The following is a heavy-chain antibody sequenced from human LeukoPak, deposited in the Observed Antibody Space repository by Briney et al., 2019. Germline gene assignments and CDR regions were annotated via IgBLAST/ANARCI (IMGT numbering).Heavy chain of an antibody. CDR3: AKLLNDYGDYYFDS. Sequence: GGSLRLSCAASGFTFSSYAMSWVRQAPGKGLEWVSAISGSGGSTYYADSVKGRFTISRDNSKNTLYLQMNSLRADDTAAYYCAKLLNDYGDYYFDSWGQGTLVTVSS. V-gene: IGHV3-23*01. J-gene: IGHJ4*02. CDR1: GFTFSSYA. D-gene: IGHD4-17*01. CDR2: ISGSGGST.